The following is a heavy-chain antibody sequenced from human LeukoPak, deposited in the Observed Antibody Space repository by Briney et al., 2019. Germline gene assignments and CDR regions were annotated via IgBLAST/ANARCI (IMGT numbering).Heavy chain of an antibody. CDR2: IRSKAYGGTT. D-gene: IGHD3-3*01. V-gene: IGHV3-49*04. Sequence: GRSLRLSCTASGFTFGDYAMSWVRQAPGKGLEWVGFIRSKAYGGTTEYAASVKGRFTISRDDSKSIACLQMNSLKTEDTAVYYCTRDPRITIFGVVPDPWGQGTLVTVSS. CDR1: GFTFGDYA. J-gene: IGHJ5*02. CDR3: TRDPRITIFGVVPDP.